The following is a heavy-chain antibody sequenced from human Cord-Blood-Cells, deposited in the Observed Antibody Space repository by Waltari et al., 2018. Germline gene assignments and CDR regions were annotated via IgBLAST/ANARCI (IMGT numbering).Heavy chain of an antibody. CDR2: IIPIFGTA. J-gene: IGHJ1*01. CDR3: ARDGQGSGSYVQH. V-gene: IGHV1-69*01. D-gene: IGHD3-10*01. Sequence: QVQLVQSGAEVKKPGSSGKVSCKASGGRVRSYAISWLREAPGQGLEWMGGIIPIFGTANYAQKFQGRVTITADESTSTAYMELSSLRSEDTAVYYCARDGQGSGSYVQHWGQGTLVTVSS. CDR1: GGRVRSYA.